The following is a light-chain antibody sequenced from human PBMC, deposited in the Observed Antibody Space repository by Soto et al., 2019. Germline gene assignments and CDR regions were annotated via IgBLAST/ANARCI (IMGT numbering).Light chain of an antibody. CDR3: MQATHFPRA. Sequence: QSLGQPPRLLIYKISNRFSGVPDRFRGSGAGTDFTLKISRVEAEDVGVYYCMQATHFPRAFGQGTMVDIK. CDR2: KIS. J-gene: IGKJ1*01. V-gene: IGKV2-24*01.